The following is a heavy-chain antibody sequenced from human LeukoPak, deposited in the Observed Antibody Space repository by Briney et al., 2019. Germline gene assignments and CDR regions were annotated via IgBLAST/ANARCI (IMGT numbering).Heavy chain of an antibody. CDR2: ISGGGGST. D-gene: IGHD2-21*01. Sequence: GGSLRLSCAASGFTFSSYVMSWVRQAPGKGLEWVSAISGGGGSTYYADSVKGRFTISRDNSKNTLYLQMNSLRAEDTAVYYCAGCGGDCYSLPYYFDYWGQGTLVTVSS. V-gene: IGHV3-23*01. J-gene: IGHJ4*02. CDR1: GFTFSSYV. CDR3: AGCGGDCYSLPYYFDY.